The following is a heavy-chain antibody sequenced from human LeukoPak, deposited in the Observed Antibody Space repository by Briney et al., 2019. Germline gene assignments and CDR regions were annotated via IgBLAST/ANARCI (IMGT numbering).Heavy chain of an antibody. CDR1: GFTFSSYW. J-gene: IGHJ3*02. V-gene: IGHV3-23*01. Sequence: GGSLRLSCAASGFTFSSYWMHWVRQAPGKGLEWVSAISGSGGSTYYADSVKGRFTISRDNSKNTLYLQMNSLRAEDTAVYYCAKGTYYYDSSGQAPAFDIWGQGTMVTVSS. CDR2: ISGSGGST. D-gene: IGHD3-22*01. CDR3: AKGTYYYDSSGQAPAFDI.